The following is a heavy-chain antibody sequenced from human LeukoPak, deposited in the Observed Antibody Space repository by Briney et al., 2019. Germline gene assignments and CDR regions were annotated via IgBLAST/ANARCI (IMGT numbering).Heavy chain of an antibody. CDR1: GFTFSSYA. Sequence: HPGGSLRLSCAASGFTFSSYAITWVRQAPGKGMESVSAISGGGGNTYYAEFVKGRFTISRDNSKSTLSLQMNSLRAEDTAVYYCTRVRRYFDWQGEGYYFDYWGQGTLVTVSS. CDR2: ISGGGGNT. D-gene: IGHD3-9*01. V-gene: IGHV3-23*01. CDR3: TRVRRYFDWQGEGYYFDY. J-gene: IGHJ4*02.